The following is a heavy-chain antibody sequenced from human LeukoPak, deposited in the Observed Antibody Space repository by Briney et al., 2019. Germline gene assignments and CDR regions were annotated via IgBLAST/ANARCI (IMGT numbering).Heavy chain of an antibody. Sequence: GGPLRLSCAASGFTFSSDAMNWVRQAPGKGLEWVSAISGSGGSTYYADSVKGRFTISRDNSKNTLYLQMNSLRAEDTAVYYCAREPYYYDSSGLEGYWGQGTLVTVSS. J-gene: IGHJ4*02. V-gene: IGHV3-23*01. CDR1: GFTFSSDA. CDR3: AREPYYYDSSGLEGY. CDR2: ISGSGGST. D-gene: IGHD3-22*01.